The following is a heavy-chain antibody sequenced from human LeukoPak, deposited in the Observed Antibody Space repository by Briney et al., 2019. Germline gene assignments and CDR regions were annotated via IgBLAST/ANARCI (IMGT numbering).Heavy chain of an antibody. CDR3: AREGDYVWGSYLDY. D-gene: IGHD3-16*02. CDR2: IYHSGST. J-gene: IGHJ4*02. Sequence: SGTLSLTCAVSGGSISSSYWWSWVRQPPGKGLEWIGGIYHSGSTNYNPSLKSRVTISVDTSKNQFSLKLSSVTAADTAVYYCAREGDYVWGSYLDYWGQGTLVTVSS. CDR1: GGSISSSYW. V-gene: IGHV4-4*02.